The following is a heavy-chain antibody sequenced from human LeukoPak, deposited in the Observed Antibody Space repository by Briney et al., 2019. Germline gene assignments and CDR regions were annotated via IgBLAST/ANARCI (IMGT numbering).Heavy chain of an antibody. CDR1: GYSISSGYY. CDR2: IYHSGST. V-gene: IGHV4-38-2*02. J-gene: IGHJ4*02. Sequence: SETLSLTCTVSGYSISSGYYWGWIRPPPGKGLEWIGSIYHSGSTYYNPSLKSRVTISVDTSKNQFSPKLSSVTAADTAVYYCARDGLVWGIVVVDGFDYWGQGTLVTVSS. CDR3: ARDGLVWGIVVVDGFDY. D-gene: IGHD3-22*01.